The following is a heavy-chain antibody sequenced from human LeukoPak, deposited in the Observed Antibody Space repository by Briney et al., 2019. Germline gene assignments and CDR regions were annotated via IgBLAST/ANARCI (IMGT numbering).Heavy chain of an antibody. J-gene: IGHJ6*04. V-gene: IGHV4-34*01. D-gene: IGHD1-1*01. CDR3: ARAESATRDV. CDR1: GGSFSGYY. CDR2: INHSGST. Sequence: SETLSLTCAVYGGSFSGYYWSWIRQPPGKGLEWIGEINHSGSTNYNPSLKSRVTISVNTSKNQYSLKLSSVTAADTAVYYCARAESATRDVWGKGTTVTVSS.